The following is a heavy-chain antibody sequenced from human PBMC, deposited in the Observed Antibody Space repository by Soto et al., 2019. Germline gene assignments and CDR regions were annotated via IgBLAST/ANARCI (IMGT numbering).Heavy chain of an antibody. CDR3: ARDASTMVQGVINYYYYYMDV. J-gene: IGHJ6*03. CDR1: GFTFDDYG. D-gene: IGHD3-10*01. CDR2: INWNGGST. V-gene: IGHV3-20*01. Sequence: EVQLVESGGGVVRPGGSLRLSCAASGFTFDDYGMSWVRQAPGKGLEWVSGINWNGGSTGYADSVKGRFTISRDNAKNSLYLQMNSLRAEDTALYHCARDASTMVQGVINYYYYYMDVWGKGTTVTVSS.